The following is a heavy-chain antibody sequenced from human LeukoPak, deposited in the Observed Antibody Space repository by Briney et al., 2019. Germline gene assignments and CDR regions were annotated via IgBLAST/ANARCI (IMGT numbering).Heavy chain of an antibody. Sequence: GGSLRLSCTASGFTFGDYAMSWFRQAPGKGLEWVGFIRSKAYGGTTEYAATVKGRFNISRDDSQSIANLQMNSLKTEDTAGYYCTRDQEGIMITFGGVSDVYDYWGQGTLVTVSS. V-gene: IGHV3-49*03. CDR3: TRDQEGIMITFGGVSDVYDY. CDR2: IRSKAYGGTT. D-gene: IGHD3-16*01. CDR1: GFTFGDYA. J-gene: IGHJ4*02.